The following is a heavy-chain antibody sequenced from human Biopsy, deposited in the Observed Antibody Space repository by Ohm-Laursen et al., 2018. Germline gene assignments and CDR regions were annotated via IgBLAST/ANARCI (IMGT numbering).Heavy chain of an antibody. CDR2: VYFSGNT. CDR3: ARHPTGFWFDP. CDR1: GGSIRGSTYY. Sequence: TLSLTCNVSGGSIRGSTYYWGWIRQTPGKGLEWIGRVYFSGNTYYNPSLGGRVTISVDTSKNQFSLKLTSVTAADTAVYYCARHPTGFWFDPWGQGTLVIVSS. J-gene: IGHJ5*02. V-gene: IGHV4-39*01.